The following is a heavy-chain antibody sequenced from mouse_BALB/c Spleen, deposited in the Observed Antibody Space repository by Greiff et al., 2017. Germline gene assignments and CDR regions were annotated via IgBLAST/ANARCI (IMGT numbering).Heavy chain of an antibody. CDR1: GYTFPYHN. J-gene: IGHJ4*01. CDR2: INPNYDST. CDR3: ARRGGGDY. V-gene: IGHV1-18*01. Sequence: EVHMQQFGGEVGKPGGSVKISCKASGYTFPYHNKDWVKQSHGKSLEWIGDINPNYDSTSYNQKFKGKATLTVDKSSSTAYMELRSLTSEDTAVYYCARRGGGDYWGQGTSVTVSS.